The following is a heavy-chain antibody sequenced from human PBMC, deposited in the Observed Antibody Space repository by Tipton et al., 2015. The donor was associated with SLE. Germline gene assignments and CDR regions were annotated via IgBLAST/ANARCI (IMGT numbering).Heavy chain of an antibody. D-gene: IGHD3-3*01. J-gene: IGHJ3*02. CDR1: GFTFSDYY. CDR3: ARPFTIFGVASGDAFDI. V-gene: IGHV3-11*01. CDR2: ISGRGSTI. Sequence: SLRLSCAASGFTFSDYYMSWIRQAPGKGLEGVSYISGRGSTIYYADSVKGRFTISRDNAKNSLYLQMNSLRAEDTAVYYCARPFTIFGVASGDAFDIWGQGTMVTVSS.